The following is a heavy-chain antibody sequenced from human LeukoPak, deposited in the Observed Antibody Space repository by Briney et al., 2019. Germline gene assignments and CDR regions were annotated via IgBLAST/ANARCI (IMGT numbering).Heavy chain of an antibody. J-gene: IGHJ4*02. D-gene: IGHD3-16*01. Sequence: GSLRLSCAASGFTVSSNYMSWVRRAPGKGLEWIGIIYYSGSTYYNPSLKSRVTISVDTSKNQFSLKLSSVTAADTAVYYCARGRVPGGDWGQGTLVTVSS. CDR2: IYYSGST. V-gene: IGHV4-38-2*01. CDR1: GFTVSSNY. CDR3: ARGRVPGGD.